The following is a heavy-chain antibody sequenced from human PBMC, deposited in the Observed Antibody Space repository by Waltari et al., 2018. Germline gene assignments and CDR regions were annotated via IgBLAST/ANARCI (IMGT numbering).Heavy chain of an antibody. CDR1: GGSMSGSSYY. J-gene: IGHJ4*02. D-gene: IGHD3-10*01. Sequence: QLQLQESGPGLVKPSETLSLTCTVSGGSMSGSSYYWGWIRQPPGKGLEWIGEIYYSGSTYYKSSLKSRVTISVDTSKNQFSLKLSSVTAADTAVYYCVGDDITMVRGTFDYWGQGTLVTVSS. CDR2: IYYSGST. CDR3: VGDDITMVRGTFDY. V-gene: IGHV4-39*02.